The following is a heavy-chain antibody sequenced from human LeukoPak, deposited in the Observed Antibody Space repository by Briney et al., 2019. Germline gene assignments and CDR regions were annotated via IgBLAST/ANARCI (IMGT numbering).Heavy chain of an antibody. J-gene: IGHJ6*02. CDR1: GYTFTGYY. Sequence: ASVKVSCKASGYTFTGYYMHWVRQAPGQGLEWMGWINPNSGGTNYAQKFQGRVTMTRDTSISTAYMGLSRLRSDDTAVYYCASEDCSSTSCSLTDYYYYYGMDVWGQGTTVTVSS. CDR2: INPNSGGT. CDR3: ASEDCSSTSCSLTDYYYYYGMDV. D-gene: IGHD2-2*01. V-gene: IGHV1-2*02.